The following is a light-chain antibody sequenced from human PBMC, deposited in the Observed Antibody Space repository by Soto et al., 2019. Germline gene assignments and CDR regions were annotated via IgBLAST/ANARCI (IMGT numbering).Light chain of an antibody. J-gene: IGKJ4*01. V-gene: IGKV1-9*01. CDR1: QGLSSY. CDR2: VTS. Sequence: TPVPSSPFSTLRDKEPNPFRGSQGLSSYLAWYQQKPGKAPELLIYVTSTLQSGVPSRFSGSGSGTDFTLTISSLQPEDFATYYCQQHNSYPLTFGAGTKVDIK. CDR3: QQHNSYPLT.